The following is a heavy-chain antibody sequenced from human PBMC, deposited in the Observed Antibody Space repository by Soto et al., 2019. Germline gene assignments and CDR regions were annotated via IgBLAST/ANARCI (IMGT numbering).Heavy chain of an antibody. J-gene: IGHJ4*02. D-gene: IGHD3-3*01. V-gene: IGHV1-8*01. CDR1: GFTFTTQD. CDR3: ARAGVFGGHSSDY. Sequence: QVQLVQSGAEVKKPGAPVKVPCKTPGFTFTTQDINWVRQATGQGLEWMGWMNLNSGNTGYAQKFQGRVTMTRNTSISTAYMDLSSLSSEDTAVYYCARAGVFGGHSSDYWGQGTLFTVSS. CDR2: MNLNSGNT.